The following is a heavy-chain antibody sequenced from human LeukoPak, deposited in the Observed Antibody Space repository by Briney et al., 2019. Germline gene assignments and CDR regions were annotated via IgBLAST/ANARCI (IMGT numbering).Heavy chain of an antibody. V-gene: IGHV4-59*01. CDR2: IYYSGST. D-gene: IGHD6-19*01. CDR3: ARVSLGQWLVHPRYYLDY. Sequence: PSETLSLTCTVSGGSISSYYWSWIRQPPGKGLEWIGYIYYSGSTNYNPSLKSRVTISVDTSKNQFSLKLSSVTAADTAVYYCARVSLGQWLVHPRYYLDYWGQGTLVTVSS. J-gene: IGHJ4*02. CDR1: GGSISSYY.